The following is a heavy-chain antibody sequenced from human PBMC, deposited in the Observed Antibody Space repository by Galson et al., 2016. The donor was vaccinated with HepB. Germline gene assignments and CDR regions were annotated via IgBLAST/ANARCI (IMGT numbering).Heavy chain of an antibody. V-gene: IGHV3-30*18. J-gene: IGHJ6*02. CDR3: AKDVYTSGSEYGMDV. CDR2: VSYDGYSK. D-gene: IGHD3-10*01. CDR1: GFFFSNYG. Sequence: LRLSCAASGFFFSNYGMHWVRQAPGTGLAWVAVVSYDGYSKYYADSVKGRFTISRDNSKTTMYLQMNSLRVEDTAVYYCAKDVYTSGSEYGMDVWGQGTTVTVSS.